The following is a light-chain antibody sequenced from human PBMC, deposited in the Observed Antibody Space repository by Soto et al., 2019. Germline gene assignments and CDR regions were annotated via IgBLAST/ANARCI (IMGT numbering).Light chain of an antibody. J-gene: IGKJ2*01. CDR3: QQYNNWPPYT. Sequence: EIVMAQSPPTLSVSPGKSAPLSHSASQSFSSNLAWYQQKPGQAPRLLIYGASTRATGIPARFSGSGSGTEFTLTISSLQSEDFAVYYCQQYNNWPPYTFGQGTKLEIK. V-gene: IGKV3-15*01. CDR1: QSFSSN. CDR2: GAS.